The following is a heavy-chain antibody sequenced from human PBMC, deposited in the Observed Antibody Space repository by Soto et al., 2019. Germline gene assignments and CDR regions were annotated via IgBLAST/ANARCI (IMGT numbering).Heavy chain of an antibody. Sequence: PGGSLRLSCAASGFTFSSYSMNWVRQAPGKGLEWVSSISSSSSYIYYADSVKGRFTISRDNAKNSLYLQMNSLRAEDTAVYYCASSSLYYYDSSGSWEDIWGQGTMVTVSS. CDR3: ASSSLYYYDSSGSWEDI. J-gene: IGHJ3*02. D-gene: IGHD3-22*01. V-gene: IGHV3-21*01. CDR1: GFTFSSYS. CDR2: ISSSSSYI.